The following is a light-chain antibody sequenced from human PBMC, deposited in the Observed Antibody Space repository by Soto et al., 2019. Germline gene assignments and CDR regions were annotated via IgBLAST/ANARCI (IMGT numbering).Light chain of an antibody. Sequence: QSVLTQPPSASGTPGQRVTISCSGGSYNVGKNLVYWYQQRPGTAPKLIIFKNNQRPSGVPDRFSGYNSGSSASLAISGLRSEDEADYFCAAWDDSLSAWVFGGGNKVTVL. CDR2: KNN. CDR3: AAWDDSLSAWV. J-gene: IGLJ3*02. V-gene: IGLV1-47*01. CDR1: SYNVGKNL.